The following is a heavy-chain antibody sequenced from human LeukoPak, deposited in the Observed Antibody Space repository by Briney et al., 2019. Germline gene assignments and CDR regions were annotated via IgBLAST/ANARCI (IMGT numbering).Heavy chain of an antibody. D-gene: IGHD4-11*01. J-gene: IGHJ5*02. CDR3: ARTTVTYNWFDP. Sequence: SETLSLTCTVSGYSISSAYYWGWIRQPPGKGLEWIGSIYHTGTTFYNPSLRSRVTISVDTSKNQFSLKLGSVTAADTAMYYCARTTVTYNWFDPWGQGTLVTVSS. V-gene: IGHV4-38-2*02. CDR2: IYHTGTT. CDR1: GYSISSAYY.